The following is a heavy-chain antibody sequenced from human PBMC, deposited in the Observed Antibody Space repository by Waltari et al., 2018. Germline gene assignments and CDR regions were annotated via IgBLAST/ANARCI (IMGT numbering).Heavy chain of an antibody. J-gene: IGHJ3*01. D-gene: IGHD2-15*01. CDR1: GYSISSGYY. V-gene: IGHV4-38-2*01. CDR2: IYHSGST. CDR3: ARRKDYGGNWYFDL. Sequence: QVQLQESGPGLVKPSETLSLTCAVSGYSISSGYYWGWIRQPPGKGLEWIGSIYHSGSTYYNPSLKSRVTISVDTSKNQFSLKLSSVTAADTAVYYCARRKDYGGNWYFDLWGQGTMVTVSS.